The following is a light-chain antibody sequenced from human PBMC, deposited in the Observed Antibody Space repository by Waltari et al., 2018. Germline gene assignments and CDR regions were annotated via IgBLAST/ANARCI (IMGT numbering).Light chain of an antibody. CDR1: QSLSSS. Sequence: EIVMTQSPATLSVSPGERATLSCRASQSLSSSLAWYQQKVGQAPRLLIYGASTRATGIPARFSGSGSGTEFTPTISSLQSEDFAVYYCQQYNNWPLTFGGGTKVEIK. V-gene: IGKV3-15*01. J-gene: IGKJ4*01. CDR3: QQYNNWPLT. CDR2: GAS.